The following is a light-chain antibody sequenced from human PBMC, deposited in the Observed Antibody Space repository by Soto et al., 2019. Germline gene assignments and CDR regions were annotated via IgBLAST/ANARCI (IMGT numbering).Light chain of an antibody. V-gene: IGKV3-20*01. J-gene: IGKJ4*01. Sequence: EIVLTQSLGTLSLSPGERATLSCRASQSVNSLYLAWYQQKPGQAPRLPIYGASSRATGIPDRFSGSGSGTDFTLTISRLEPEDFAVYYCQYYSGSQTFGGGTKVEIK. CDR1: QSVNSLY. CDR2: GAS. CDR3: QYYSGSQT.